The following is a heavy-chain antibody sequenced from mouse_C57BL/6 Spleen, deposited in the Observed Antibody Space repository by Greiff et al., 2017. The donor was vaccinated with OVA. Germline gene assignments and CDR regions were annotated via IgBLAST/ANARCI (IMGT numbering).Heavy chain of an antibody. CDR2: ISDGGSYT. J-gene: IGHJ3*01. CDR1: GFTFSSYA. V-gene: IGHV5-4*01. CDR3: ARGGAYYDWFAY. D-gene: IGHD2-4*01. Sequence: EVQVVESGGGLVKPGGSLKLSCAASGFTFSSYAMSWVRQTPEKRLEWVATISDGGSYTYYPDNVKGRFTISRDNAKNNLYLQMSHLKSEDTAMYYWARGGAYYDWFAYWGQGTLVTVS.